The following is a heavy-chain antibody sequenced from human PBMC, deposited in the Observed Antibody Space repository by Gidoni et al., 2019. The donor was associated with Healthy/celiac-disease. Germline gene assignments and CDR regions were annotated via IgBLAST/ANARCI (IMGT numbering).Heavy chain of an antibody. V-gene: IGHV3-66*01. CDR2: IYSGGST. CDR3: ARAGIYQLSPTSYGMDV. Sequence: EVQLVESGGGLVQPGGSLRLSCAASGFTVSSNYMSWVRQAPGKGLEWVSVIYSGGSTYYADSVKGRFTISRDNSKNTLYLQMNSLRAEDTAVYYCARAGIYQLSPTSYGMDVWGQGTTVTVSS. CDR1: GFTVSSNY. J-gene: IGHJ6*02. D-gene: IGHD2-2*01.